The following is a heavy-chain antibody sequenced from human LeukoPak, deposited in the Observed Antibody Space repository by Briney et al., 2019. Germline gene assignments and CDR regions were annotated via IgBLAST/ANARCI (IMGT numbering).Heavy chain of an antibody. V-gene: IGHV3-23*01. J-gene: IGHJ4*02. CDR1: EFTFSSYA. D-gene: IGHD6-19*01. CDR2: ISGSGGST. Sequence: PGGSLRLSCVASEFTFSSYAMRWVRQAPGKGLEWVSAISGSGGSTNYADSVKGRFTISRDKSKNTLYLQMNSLRAEDTAVYYCAKQGATAVAAGGDFDYWGQGTLVTVSS. CDR3: AKQGATAVAAGGDFDY.